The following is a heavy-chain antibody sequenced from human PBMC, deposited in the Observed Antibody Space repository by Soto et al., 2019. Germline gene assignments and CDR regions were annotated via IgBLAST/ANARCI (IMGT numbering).Heavy chain of an antibody. V-gene: IGHV3-30*02. CDR3: ANDNFHRGRYENCSLDL. D-gene: IGHD3-16*01. CDR2: IGYDGSKT. Sequence: PGGSLGLCYAASGFTFSSYGRRGGRPAPGNGLGWVAVIGYDGSKTYSRAPVKGRFTISRDNSQNTLYLQMTSLRAEDTAVHYCANDNFHRGRYENCSLDLRGPGTLVTGSS. CDR1: GFTFSSYG. J-gene: IGHJ2*01.